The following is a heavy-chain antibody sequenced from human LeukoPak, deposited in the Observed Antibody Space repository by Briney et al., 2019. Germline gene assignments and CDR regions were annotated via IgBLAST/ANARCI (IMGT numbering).Heavy chain of an antibody. D-gene: IGHD6-19*01. CDR2: INHSGST. V-gene: IGHV4-34*01. J-gene: IGHJ5*02. CDR3: ARDSRSGWGNWFDP. CDR1: GGSFSGYY. Sequence: SETLSLTCAVYGGSFSGYYWSWIRQPPGKGLEWIGEINHSGSTNYNPSLKSRVTISVDTSKNQFSLKLSSVTAADTAVYYCARDSRSGWGNWFDPWGQGTLVTVSS.